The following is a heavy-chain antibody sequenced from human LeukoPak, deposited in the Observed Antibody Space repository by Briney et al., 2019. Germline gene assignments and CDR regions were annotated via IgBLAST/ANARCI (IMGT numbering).Heavy chain of an antibody. D-gene: IGHD3-22*01. J-gene: IGHJ5*02. Sequence: GASVKVSCKASGGTFSSYTISWVRQAPGQGLEWMGRIIPILGIANYAQKFQGRVTITADKSTSTAYMELSSLRSEDTAVYYCAIDTIYYDSSGYYFNWFDPWGQGTLVTVSS. CDR3: AIDTIYYDSSGYYFNWFDP. CDR2: IIPILGIA. V-gene: IGHV1-69*04. CDR1: GGTFSSYT.